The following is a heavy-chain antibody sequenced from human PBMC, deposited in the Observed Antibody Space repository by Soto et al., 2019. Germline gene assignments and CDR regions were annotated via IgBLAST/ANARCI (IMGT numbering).Heavy chain of an antibody. J-gene: IGHJ4*02. D-gene: IGHD3-16*01. Sequence: ASVKVSCKASGYTFTSYAMHWVRQAPGQRLEWMGWINAGNGNTKYSQKFQGRVTITRDTSASTAYMELSSLRSEDTAVYYCARGENYDYIWGSYNYYFDYWGQGTLVTVSS. V-gene: IGHV1-3*01. CDR3: ARGENYDYIWGSYNYYFDY. CDR1: GYTFTSYA. CDR2: INAGNGNT.